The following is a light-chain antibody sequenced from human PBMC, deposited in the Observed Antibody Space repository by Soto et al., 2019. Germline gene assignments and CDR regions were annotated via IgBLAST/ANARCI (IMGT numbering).Light chain of an antibody. CDR3: RQYGSSQWT. CDR1: QSVSSSY. V-gene: IGKV3-20*01. Sequence: EIVLTQSPGTLSLSPGERATLSCRASQSVSSSYFAWYQQKPGQAPRLLMYGASSRATGIPDRFSGSGSGTDFTLTISRLEPEDFAVYFCRQYGSSQWTFGQGTKVEIK. J-gene: IGKJ1*01. CDR2: GAS.